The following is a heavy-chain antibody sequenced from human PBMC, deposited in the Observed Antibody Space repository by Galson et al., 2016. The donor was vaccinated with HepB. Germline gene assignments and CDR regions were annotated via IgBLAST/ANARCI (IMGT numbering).Heavy chain of an antibody. CDR3: ARPQVAVPAQKRTYKD. J-gene: IGHJ4*02. Sequence: SLRLSCAASGFTVSRYYMSWVRQAPGKGLEWVSVIDSSDNTFYADSVKGRFTVSRSNSQNMLFLQMNNLRAEDSAVYFCARPQVAVPAQKRTYKDWGQGALVTVSS. V-gene: IGHV3-53*01. CDR2: IDSSDNT. D-gene: IGHD2-21*02. CDR1: GFTVSRYY.